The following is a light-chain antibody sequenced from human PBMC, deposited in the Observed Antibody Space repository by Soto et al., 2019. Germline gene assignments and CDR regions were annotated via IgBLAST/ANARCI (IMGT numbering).Light chain of an antibody. V-gene: IGKV1-5*01. J-gene: IGKJ1*01. CDR1: QSISSW. Sequence: DLQMTQSPSTLSASVGDRVTITCRASQSISSWLAWYQQKPGKAPKLLIYDASSLESGVPSRFSGSGSGTEFTLTISRLQPDDFATYYCQQYNSYSPWTFGQGTKVEIK. CDR3: QQYNSYSPWT. CDR2: DAS.